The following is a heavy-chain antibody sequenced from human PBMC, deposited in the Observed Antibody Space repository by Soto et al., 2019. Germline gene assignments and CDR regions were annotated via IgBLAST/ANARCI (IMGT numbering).Heavy chain of an antibody. D-gene: IGHD3-9*01. CDR2: IWYDGSNK. Sequence: GGSLRLSCAASGFTFSSYGMHWVRQAPGKGLEWVAVIWYDGSNKYYADSVKGRFTISRDNSKNTLYLQMNSLRAEDTAVYYCARDITPLTRYYYYGMDVWGQGTTVTVSS. CDR1: GFTFSSYG. J-gene: IGHJ6*02. CDR3: ARDITPLTRYYYYGMDV. V-gene: IGHV3-33*01.